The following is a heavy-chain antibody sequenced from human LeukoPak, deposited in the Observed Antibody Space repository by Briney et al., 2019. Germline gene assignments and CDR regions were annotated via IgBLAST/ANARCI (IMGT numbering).Heavy chain of an antibody. CDR2: ISAYNGNT. CDR3: ARGGDYGDYQGFH. J-gene: IGHJ4*02. D-gene: IGHD4-17*01. V-gene: IGHV1-18*04. CDR1: GYTFTGYY. Sequence: GASVKVSCKASGYTFTGYYMHWVRQAPGQGLEWMGWISAYNGNTNYAQKLQGRVTMTTDTSTSTAYMELRSLRSDDTAVYYCARGGDYGDYQGFHWGQGTLVTVSS.